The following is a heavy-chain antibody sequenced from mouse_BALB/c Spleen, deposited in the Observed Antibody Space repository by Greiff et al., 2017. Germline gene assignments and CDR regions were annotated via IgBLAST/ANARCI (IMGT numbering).Heavy chain of an antibody. CDR1: GFSLTSYG. D-gene: IGHD2-10*02. V-gene: IGHV2-5-1*01. CDR3: AKNGYGNYVFAY. J-gene: IGHJ3*01. Sequence: QVQLKESGPSLVQPSQSLSITCTVSGFSLTSYGVHWVRQSPGKGLEWLGVIWRGGSTDYNAAFMSRLSITKDNSKSQVFFKMNRLQADDTAIYYCAKNGYGNYVFAYWGQGTLVTVSA. CDR2: IWRGGST.